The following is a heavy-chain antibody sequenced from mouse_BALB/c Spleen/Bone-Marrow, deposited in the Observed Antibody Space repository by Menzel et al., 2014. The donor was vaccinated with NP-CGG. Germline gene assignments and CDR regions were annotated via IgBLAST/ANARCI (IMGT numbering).Heavy chain of an antibody. Sequence: EVQLQQSGRGLVQPGGSLKLSCAASGFTFSNYGMSWVRQTPDKRLEMIATVNVNGDRTYHPDSVKGRFTISRDNAKNTLSLQMSSLKSEDTAMYYCARGYDYSSWFAYWGQGTLVTVSA. D-gene: IGHD2-4*01. CDR3: ARGYDYSSWFAY. CDR2: VNVNGDRT. CDR1: GFTFSNYG. J-gene: IGHJ3*01. V-gene: IGHV5-6-3*01.